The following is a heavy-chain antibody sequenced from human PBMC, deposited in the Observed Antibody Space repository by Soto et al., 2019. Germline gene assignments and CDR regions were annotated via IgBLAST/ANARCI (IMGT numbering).Heavy chain of an antibody. Sequence: ASVKVSCKASGYTFTSYGISGVRQAPGQGLEWMGWISAYNGNTNYAQKLQGRVTMTTDTSTSTAYMELRSLRSDDTAVYYCARCFIVVVPAALPQFDPWGQGTLVTVSS. J-gene: IGHJ5*02. CDR2: ISAYNGNT. V-gene: IGHV1-18*04. CDR3: ARCFIVVVPAALPQFDP. CDR1: GYTFTSYG. D-gene: IGHD2-2*01.